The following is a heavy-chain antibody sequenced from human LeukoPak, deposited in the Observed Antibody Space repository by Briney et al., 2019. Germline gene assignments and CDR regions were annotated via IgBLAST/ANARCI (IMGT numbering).Heavy chain of an antibody. J-gene: IGHJ6*03. V-gene: IGHV4-39*01. CDR3: ARPRAGFGELSYYYYMDL. Sequence: SETLSLTCTVYGGSISSSSCYWGWIRQPPGKGLEWIGSIYYSGSTYYNPSLKSRVTISVDTSKNQFSLKLSSVTGPGTAVFYCARPRAGFGELSYYYYMDLWGKGTTVTVSS. CDR2: IYYSGST. CDR1: GGSISSSSCY. D-gene: IGHD3-10*01.